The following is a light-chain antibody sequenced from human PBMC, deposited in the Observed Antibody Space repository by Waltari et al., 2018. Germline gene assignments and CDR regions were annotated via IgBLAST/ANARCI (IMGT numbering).Light chain of an antibody. Sequence: SYELTQPPSVSVSPGQTARITCSGDALPNQYAYGYQQKPGQAPMLLIFKDTDRPSGIPERFSGSSSGTTVTLTISGVQTEDEADYYCQSADSSGTYPSVFGGGTKLTVL. V-gene: IGLV3-25*03. CDR1: ALPNQY. CDR2: KDT. CDR3: QSADSSGTYPSV. J-gene: IGLJ3*02.